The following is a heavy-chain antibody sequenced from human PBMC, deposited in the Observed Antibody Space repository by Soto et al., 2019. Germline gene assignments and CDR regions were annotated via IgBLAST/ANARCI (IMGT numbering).Heavy chain of an antibody. V-gene: IGHV3-23*01. Sequence: GGSLRLSCAASGFTFGDYAMSWVRQAPGKGLEWVSAIGGSRGDTYYASSLKGRFTISRDNSKNTLYLQMDSLRAEDTAVYYCAKDFDADYGAYGISWYFNLCPRATLVTGSS. CDR3: AKDFDADYGAYGISWYFNL. J-gene: IGHJ2*01. D-gene: IGHD4-17*01. CDR1: GFTFGDYA. CDR2: IGGSRGDT.